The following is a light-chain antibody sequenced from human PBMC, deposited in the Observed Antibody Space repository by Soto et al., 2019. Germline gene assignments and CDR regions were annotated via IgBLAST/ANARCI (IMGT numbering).Light chain of an antibody. CDR1: SSDIGSYNY. V-gene: IGLV2-14*03. CDR2: DVS. Sequence: QSALTQPASLSGSPGQSITISCTGTSSDIGSYNYVSWYQQHTGKAPKLMIFDVSYRPSGISDRFSGSKSGNTASLTISGLQPEDEADYYCSSYGASSTLFGGGTQLTVL. CDR3: SSYGASSTL. J-gene: IGLJ3*02.